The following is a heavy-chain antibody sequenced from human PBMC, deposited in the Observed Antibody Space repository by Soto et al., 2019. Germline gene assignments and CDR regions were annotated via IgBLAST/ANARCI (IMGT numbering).Heavy chain of an antibody. Sequence: SMKVSCKVSGSRFSNYVISWVRQAPGHGLEWLGRIIPIFNSTKYAQSFQGRVTITADKSTSTASLELSSLRSDDTAVYYCAREGRGKKAGYNGLVSLGYWGQGTLVTVSS. J-gene: IGHJ4*02. CDR2: IIPIFNST. D-gene: IGHD2-2*02. CDR1: GSRFSNYV. V-gene: IGHV1-69*06. CDR3: AREGRGKKAGYNGLVSLGY.